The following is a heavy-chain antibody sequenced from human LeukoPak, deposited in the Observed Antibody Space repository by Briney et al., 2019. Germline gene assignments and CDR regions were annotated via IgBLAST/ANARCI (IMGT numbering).Heavy chain of an antibody. CDR3: ARDVAIAVAANPVDY. V-gene: IGHV3-11*01. CDR1: GFTFSDYY. Sequence: GEPLRLSCAASGFTFSDYYMSWIRQAPGKGLEWVSYISSSGSTIYYADSVKGRFTISRDNAKNSLYLQMNSLRAEDTAVYYCARDVAIAVAANPVDYWGQGTLVTVSS. CDR2: ISSSGSTI. D-gene: IGHD6-19*01. J-gene: IGHJ4*02.